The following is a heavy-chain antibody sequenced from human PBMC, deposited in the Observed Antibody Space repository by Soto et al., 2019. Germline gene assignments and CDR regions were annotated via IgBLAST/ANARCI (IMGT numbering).Heavy chain of an antibody. CDR2: IIPIFGTA. CDR3: ARSVVVPAAIPYYFDY. J-gene: IGHJ4*02. CDR1: GGTFSSYA. V-gene: IGHV1-69*06. D-gene: IGHD2-2*02. Sequence: SVKVSCKASGGTFSSYAISWVRQAPGQGLEWMGGIIPIFGTANYAQKFQGRVTITADKSTSTAYMELSSLRSEDTAVYYCARSVVVPAAIPYYFDYWGQGTLVTVSS.